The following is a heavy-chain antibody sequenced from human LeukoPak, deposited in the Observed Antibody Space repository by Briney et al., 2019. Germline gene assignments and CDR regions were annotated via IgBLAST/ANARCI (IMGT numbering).Heavy chain of an antibody. CDR2: ISSSGSTI. CDR3: ARDRPSNMVRGVKSLDY. Sequence: GGSLRPSCAASGFTFSSYEMNWVRQAPGKGLEWVSYISSSGSTIYYADSVKGRFTISRDNAKNSLYLQMNSLRAEDTAVYYCARDRPSNMVRGVKSLDYWGQGTLVTVSS. V-gene: IGHV3-48*03. J-gene: IGHJ4*02. D-gene: IGHD3-10*01. CDR1: GFTFSSYE.